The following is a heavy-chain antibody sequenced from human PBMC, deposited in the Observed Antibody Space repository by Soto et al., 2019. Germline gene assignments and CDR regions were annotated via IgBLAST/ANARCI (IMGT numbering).Heavy chain of an antibody. CDR2: TIPIVGTA. J-gene: IGHJ4*02. CDR1: GGTFTDYS. CDR3: ARKDSSSLDS. Sequence: QVQLVQSGAEVKTPGSSVKVSCKPSGGTFTDYSFDWVRQAPGQGLEWMGRTIPIVGTASYAQKFQGRVTITADKSTSTVYMELSSLRSEDTAVCYCARKDSSSLDSWGQGTLVTVSA. V-gene: IGHV1-69*08. D-gene: IGHD3-22*01.